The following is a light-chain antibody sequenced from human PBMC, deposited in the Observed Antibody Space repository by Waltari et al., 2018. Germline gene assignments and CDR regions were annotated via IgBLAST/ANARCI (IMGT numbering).Light chain of an antibody. CDR3: LQYGDWPPWT. Sequence: ETVMTQSPATLSMSPGETATLSCRASQSIVSNFAWYQQRPGQAPRLLIYGASSRATGVPARFSGSWSGTHFTLTISSLQSEDFAVYFCLQYGDWPPWTFGQGTKVEFK. J-gene: IGKJ1*01. CDR2: GAS. V-gene: IGKV3-15*01. CDR1: QSIVSN.